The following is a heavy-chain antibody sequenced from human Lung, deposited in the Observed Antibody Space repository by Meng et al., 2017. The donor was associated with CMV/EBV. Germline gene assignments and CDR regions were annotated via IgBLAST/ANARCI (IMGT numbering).Heavy chain of an antibody. V-gene: IGHV4-61*01. D-gene: IGHD2-15*01. CDR2: IHNSGST. CDR1: GGSVISGSYY. J-gene: IGHJ4*02. Sequence: SETLSLXXSVSGGSVISGSYYWSWIRQSPGKGLQWIGYIHNSGSTKYNPSLKSRVTISVDTPKNQFSLRLRFVTAADTAVYYCASDVGYCSDGSCSDYWGQGXLVTVSS. CDR3: ASDVGYCSDGSCSDY.